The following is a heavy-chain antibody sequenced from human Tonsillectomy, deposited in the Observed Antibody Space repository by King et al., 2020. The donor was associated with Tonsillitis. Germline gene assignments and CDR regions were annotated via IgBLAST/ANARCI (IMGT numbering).Heavy chain of an antibody. CDR2: IFYSGST. D-gene: IGHD3-10*01. J-gene: IGHJ4*02. CDR1: GVSISSSY. V-gene: IGHV4-59*08. Sequence: QLQESGPGLVKPSETLSLTCTVSGVSISSSYWSWLRPPPGEGLEWFGYIFYSGSTNYNPSLKSRVTISVDTSKNQFSLKLSSVTAADTAVYYCARHLGVRARPFDYWGQGTLVTVST. CDR3: ARHLGVRARPFDY.